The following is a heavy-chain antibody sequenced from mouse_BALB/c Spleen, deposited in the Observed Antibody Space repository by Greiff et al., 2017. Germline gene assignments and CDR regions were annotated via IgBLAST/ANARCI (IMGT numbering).Heavy chain of an antibody. CDR1: GYTFTSYY. D-gene: IGHD1-1*01. CDR2: INPSNGGT. CDR3: AREGFITTVGYFDY. V-gene: IGHV1-53*01. Sequence: QVQLQQSGAELVKPGASVKLSCKASGYTFTSYYMYWVKQRPGQGLEWIGEINPSNGGTNFNGKFKGKATLTADKSSSTAYMQLSSLTSVDSAVYFCAREGFITTVGYFDYWGQGTTLTVSS. J-gene: IGHJ2*01.